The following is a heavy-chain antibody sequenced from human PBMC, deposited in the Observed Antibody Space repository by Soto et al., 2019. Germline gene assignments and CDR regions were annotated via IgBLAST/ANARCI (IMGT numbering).Heavy chain of an antibody. Sequence: ASVKISCKASGYTFTSYYMHWVRQAPGQGLEWMGIINPSGGSTSYAQKFQGRVTMTRDTSTSTVYMELSSLRSEDTAVYYCAREIVVVAATSDYYYGMEVWGKGTMVTVSS. CDR3: AREIVVVAATSDYYYGMEV. CDR2: INPSGGST. CDR1: GYTFTSYY. D-gene: IGHD2-15*01. J-gene: IGHJ6*04. V-gene: IGHV1-46*01.